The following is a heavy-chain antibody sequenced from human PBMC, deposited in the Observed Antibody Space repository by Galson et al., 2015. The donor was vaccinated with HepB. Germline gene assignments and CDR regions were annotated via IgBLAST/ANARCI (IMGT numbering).Heavy chain of an antibody. Sequence: QSGAEVKKPGESLRISCKASGGTFSSYAISWVRQAPGQGLEWMGGIIPIFGTANYAQKFQGRVTITADESTSTAYMELSSLRSEDTAVYYCARSAFIVVVPAASATFDPWGQGTLVTVAS. D-gene: IGHD2-2*01. V-gene: IGHV1-69*01. CDR3: ARSAFIVVVPAASATFDP. CDR1: GGTFSSYA. CDR2: IIPIFGTA. J-gene: IGHJ5*02.